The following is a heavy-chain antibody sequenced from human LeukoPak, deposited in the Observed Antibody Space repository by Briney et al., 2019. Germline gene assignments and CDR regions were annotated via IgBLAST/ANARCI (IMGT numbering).Heavy chain of an antibody. CDR3: ARRPDSSTQAWAFDI. CDR1: GDTISSHY. V-gene: IGHV4-59*11. J-gene: IGHJ3*02. Sequence: SETLSLTCTVSGDTISSHYWSWIRQPPGKGLEWIGYIYYSGSTNYNPSLKSRVTISVDTSKNQFSLKLSSVTAADTAVYYCARRPDSSTQAWAFDIWGQGTMVTVSS. D-gene: IGHD6-13*01. CDR2: IYYSGST.